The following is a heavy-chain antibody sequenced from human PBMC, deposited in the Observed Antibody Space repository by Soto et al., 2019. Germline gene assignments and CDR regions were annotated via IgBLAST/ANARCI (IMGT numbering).Heavy chain of an antibody. D-gene: IGHD3-22*01. CDR2: ISSDGYHQ. CDR3: SRGTYYPQSSGLHADY. CDR1: GFTFNDYA. Sequence: GGSLRLSCATSGFTFNDYAMYWVRQAPGQGLGWVAMISSDGYHQFYVDNLRGRFTVSRDNSKNTLFLQMNSLRPEDTAVYYCSRGTYYPQSSGLHADYWGPGTVVTVSS. V-gene: IGHV3-30*03. J-gene: IGHJ4*02.